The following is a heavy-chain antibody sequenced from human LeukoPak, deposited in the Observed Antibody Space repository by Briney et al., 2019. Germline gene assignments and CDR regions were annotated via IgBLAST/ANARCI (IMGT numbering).Heavy chain of an antibody. Sequence: GRSLRLSCAASGFTFDDCAMHWVRQAPGKGLEWVSGITWNSGTIDYADSVKGRFTISRDNAKNSLFLQMNSLRAEDTALYYCAKSRDYDLNSYFDYWGQGTLVTVSS. CDR3: AKSRDYDLNSYFDY. CDR2: ITWNSGTI. V-gene: IGHV3-9*01. CDR1: GFTFDDCA. D-gene: IGHD3-22*01. J-gene: IGHJ4*02.